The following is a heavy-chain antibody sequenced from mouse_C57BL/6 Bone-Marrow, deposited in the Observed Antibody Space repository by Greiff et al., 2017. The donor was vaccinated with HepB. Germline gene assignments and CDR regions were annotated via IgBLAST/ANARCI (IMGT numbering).Heavy chain of an antibody. CDR1: GFTFSSYG. J-gene: IGHJ2*01. V-gene: IGHV5-6*01. Sequence: EVQRVESGGDLVKPGGSLKLSCAASGFTFSSYGMSWVRQTPDKRLEWVATISSGGSYTYYPDSVKGRFTISRDNAKNTLYLQMSSLKSEDTAMYYCARFDGYYPYYFDYWGQGTTLTVSS. CDR2: ISSGGSYT. D-gene: IGHD2-3*01. CDR3: ARFDGYYPYYFDY.